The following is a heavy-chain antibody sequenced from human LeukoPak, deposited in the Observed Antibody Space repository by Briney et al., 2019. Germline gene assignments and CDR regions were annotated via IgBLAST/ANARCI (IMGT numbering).Heavy chain of an antibody. CDR1: GFTFSSYG. D-gene: IGHD3-3*01. Sequence: GGSLRLSCAASGFTFSSYGMHWVRQAPGKGLEWVAVISYDGSNKYYADSVKGRFTISRDNSKNTLYLQMNSLRAEDTAVYYCAKDYGFWSGYSFDYWGQGTLVTVSS. CDR3: AKDYGFWSGYSFDY. CDR2: ISYDGSNK. V-gene: IGHV3-30*18. J-gene: IGHJ4*02.